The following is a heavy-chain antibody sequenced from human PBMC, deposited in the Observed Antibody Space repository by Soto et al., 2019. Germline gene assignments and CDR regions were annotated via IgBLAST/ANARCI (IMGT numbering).Heavy chain of an antibody. J-gene: IGHJ4*02. CDR1: GFTFSSYW. V-gene: IGHV3-74*01. CDR2: INTDGSST. D-gene: IGHD1-1*01. CDR3: ARGPRPSSTGTGAL. Sequence: VGSLRLSCAASGFTFSSYWMHWVRQAPGKGLVWVSRINTDGSSTSYADFVKGRFTIARDNAKNTLFLQMRSLRGEDTAVYYCARGPRPSSTGTGALWGRGALVTVSS.